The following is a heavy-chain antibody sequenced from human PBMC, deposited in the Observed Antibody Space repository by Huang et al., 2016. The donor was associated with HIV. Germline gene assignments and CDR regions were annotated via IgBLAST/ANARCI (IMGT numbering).Heavy chain of an antibody. D-gene: IGHD6-13*01. J-gene: IGHJ6*02. Sequence: QVQLQQWGAGVLKPSETLSLTCAVYGASFSAYYWSWIRKSPGRGLEGSGGGNHGGTTTYNPSLKRRVTISVDTSKNQFSLRLRSVTAADTAIYFCARLRIVAAAGTWDYNYHGLDVWGQGTTVTVPS. CDR3: ARLRIVAAAGTWDYNYHGLDV. V-gene: IGHV4-34*02. CDR2: GNHGGTT. CDR1: GASFSAYY.